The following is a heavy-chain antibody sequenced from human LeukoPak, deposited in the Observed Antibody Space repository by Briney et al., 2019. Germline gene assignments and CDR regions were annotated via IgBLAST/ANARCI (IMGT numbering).Heavy chain of an antibody. CDR1: GGTFSSYA. CDR2: IIPIFGTA. V-gene: IGHV1-69*13. CDR3: ATSSPVLRFLEWLLYY. Sequence: ASVKVSCKASGGTFSSYAISWVRQAPGQGLEWMGGIIPIFGTANYAQKFQGRVTITADESTSTAYMELSSLRSEDTAVYYCATSSPVLRFLEWLLYYWGQGTLVTVSS. J-gene: IGHJ4*02. D-gene: IGHD3-3*01.